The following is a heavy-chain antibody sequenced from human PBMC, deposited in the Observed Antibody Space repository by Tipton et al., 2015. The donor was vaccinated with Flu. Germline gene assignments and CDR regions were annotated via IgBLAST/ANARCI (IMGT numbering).Heavy chain of an antibody. V-gene: IGHV1-8*01. D-gene: IGHD7-27*01. CDR2: MSPNTGNT. CDR1: GYTFTSSD. Sequence: QLVQSGAEVKKPGSSIKVSCKASGYTFTSSDINWVRQATGQGLEWMGYMSPNTGNTGYAQKFQGRVTMTRDTSISTAYMELSSLRSEDTAVYYCARGGWGPGAFDIWGQGTMVTVSS. J-gene: IGHJ3*02. CDR3: ARGGWGPGAFDI.